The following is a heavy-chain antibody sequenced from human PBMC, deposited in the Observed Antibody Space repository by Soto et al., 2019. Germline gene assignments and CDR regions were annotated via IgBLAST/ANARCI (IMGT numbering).Heavy chain of an antibody. CDR1: GFTFSSYA. CDR2: ISGSGGST. Sequence: GGSLRLSCAASGFTFSSYAMSWVRQAPGKGLEWVSAISGSGGSTYYADSVKGRFTISRDNSKNTLYLQMNSLRAEDTAVYYCAKDLLIGSSGYYHFDYWGQGTLVTVSS. CDR3: AKDLLIGSSGYYHFDY. D-gene: IGHD3-22*01. J-gene: IGHJ4*02. V-gene: IGHV3-23*01.